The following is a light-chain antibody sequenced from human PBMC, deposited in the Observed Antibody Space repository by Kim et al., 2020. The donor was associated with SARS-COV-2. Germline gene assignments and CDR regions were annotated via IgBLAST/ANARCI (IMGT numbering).Light chain of an antibody. CDR1: QRVSSN. CDR3: HQYNNWWT. Sequence: TRSQGKTSTRTCRDCQRVSSNLAWYQQKPGQAPRLLIHGASTRATGVPARFSGSGSGTEFTLTISSLQSEDFAVYYCHQYNNWWTFGQGTKVDIK. V-gene: IGKV3-15*01. CDR2: GAS. J-gene: IGKJ1*01.